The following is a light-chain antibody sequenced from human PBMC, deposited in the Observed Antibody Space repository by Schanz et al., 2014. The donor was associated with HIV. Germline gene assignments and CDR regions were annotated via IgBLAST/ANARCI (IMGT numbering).Light chain of an antibody. CDR3: SSHAGRSSFVV. J-gene: IGLJ2*01. CDR2: DVN. Sequence: QSALTQPPSASGSPGQSVTISCIGTSNDIGSYNYVSWYQQHPGKAPKLMIYDVNNRPSGVSNRFSGSKSGNTASLTISGLQAEDEADYYCSSHAGRSSFVVFGGGTKLTVL. CDR1: SNDIGSYNY. V-gene: IGLV2-14*01.